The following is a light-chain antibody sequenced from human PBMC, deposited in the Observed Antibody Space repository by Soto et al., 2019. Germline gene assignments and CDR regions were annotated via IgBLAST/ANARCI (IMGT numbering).Light chain of an antibody. Sequence: EIVLTQSTGTLSLFPGERATLSSRASQSLITRYFAWYQQKPGQAPRLLIYGASSRATGIPGRFSGSGSGTDFTLTISRLDPEDFAVYSCQQYGTSPTFGQGTRLEIK. CDR2: GAS. CDR3: QQYGTSPT. V-gene: IGKV3-20*01. J-gene: IGKJ5*01. CDR1: QSLITRY.